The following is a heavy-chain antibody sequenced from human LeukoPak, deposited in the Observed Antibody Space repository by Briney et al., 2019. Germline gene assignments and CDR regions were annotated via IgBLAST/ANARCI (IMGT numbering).Heavy chain of an antibody. CDR2: ISSNGGST. CDR3: ARDRDSSGYYYVGPDY. CDR1: GFTFSSYA. Sequence: GGSLRLSCAASGFTFSSYAMHWVRQAPGKGLEDVSAISSNGGSTYYANSVKGRFTISRDNSKNTLYLQMGSLRAEDMAVYYCARDRDSSGYYYVGPDYWGQGTLVTVSS. V-gene: IGHV3-64*01. D-gene: IGHD3-22*01. J-gene: IGHJ4*02.